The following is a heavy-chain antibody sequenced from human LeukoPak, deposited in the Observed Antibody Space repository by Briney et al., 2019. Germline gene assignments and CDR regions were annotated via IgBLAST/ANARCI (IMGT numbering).Heavy chain of an antibody. J-gene: IGHJ4*02. D-gene: IGHD1-7*01. CDR1: GFTFSSYA. V-gene: IGHV3-30*01. CDR3: ARARRSITGTTTGGYFDY. Sequence: GGSLRLSCAASGFTFSSYAMHWVRQAPGKGLEWVAVISYDGSNKYYANSVKGRFTISRDNSKNTLYLQMNSLRAEDTAVYYCARARRSITGTTTGGYFDYWGQGTLVTVSS. CDR2: ISYDGSNK.